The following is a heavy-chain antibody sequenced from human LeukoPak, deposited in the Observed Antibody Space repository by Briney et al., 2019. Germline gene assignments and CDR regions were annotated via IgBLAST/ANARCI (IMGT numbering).Heavy chain of an antibody. CDR1: GGSIPTTRYY. Sequence: SGTLSLTCSVSGGSIPTTRYYWGWIGQSPGMGLEWIGSVYYFGNASYRRSFMGRATLSMKTSKKRISLNLTLLPAQATGSYYCATHDEGSYFESWSQGTLVTVS. CDR2: VYYFGNA. D-gene: IGHD3-10*01. V-gene: IGHV4-39*01. J-gene: IGHJ4*02. CDR3: ATHDEGSYFES.